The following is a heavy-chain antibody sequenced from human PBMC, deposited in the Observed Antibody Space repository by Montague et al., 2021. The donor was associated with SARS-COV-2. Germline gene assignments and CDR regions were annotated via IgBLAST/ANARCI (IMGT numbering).Heavy chain of an antibody. CDR3: TRGLVRGINWFDP. J-gene: IGHJ5*02. CDR2: IRRKAYGGTT. D-gene: IGHD3-10*01. Sequence: SLRLSCAASGFTFGDYAMSWFRQALGKGLEWVGFIRRKAYGGTTEYAASVKGSFTISRDDSKSIAYLQMNSLKTEDTAVYYCTRGLVRGINWFDPWGQGTLVTVSS. CDR1: GFTFGDYA. V-gene: IGHV3-49*03.